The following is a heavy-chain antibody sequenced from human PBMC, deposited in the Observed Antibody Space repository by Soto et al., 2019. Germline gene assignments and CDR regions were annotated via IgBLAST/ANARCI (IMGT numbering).Heavy chain of an antibody. D-gene: IGHD6-13*01. V-gene: IGHV1-24*01. CDR2: FDPEDGET. J-gene: IGHJ4*02. Sequence: ASVKVSCKVSGYTLTELSMHWVRQAPGKGLEWMGGFDPEDGETIYAQKFQGRVTMTEDTSTDTAYMELSSLRSEDTAVYYCATFPSGIAATEFHYCGQGTLRTVSS. CDR1: GYTLTELS. CDR3: ATFPSGIAATEFHY.